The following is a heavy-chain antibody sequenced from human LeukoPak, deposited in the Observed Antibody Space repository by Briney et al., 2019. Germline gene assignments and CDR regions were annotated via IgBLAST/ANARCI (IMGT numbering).Heavy chain of an antibody. CDR2: ISGSGENT. J-gene: IGHJ4*02. CDR3: AKFLRIAASGHFDY. D-gene: IGHD6-13*01. V-gene: IGHV3-23*01. CDR1: GFTFSSYA. Sequence: GGSLRLSCAASGFTFSSYAMSWVRQAPGKGLEWVSAISGSGENTYYADSVKGRFTISRDNSKNTLYLQMNSLRAEDTAVYYCAKFLRIAASGHFDYWGLGTLVTVSS.